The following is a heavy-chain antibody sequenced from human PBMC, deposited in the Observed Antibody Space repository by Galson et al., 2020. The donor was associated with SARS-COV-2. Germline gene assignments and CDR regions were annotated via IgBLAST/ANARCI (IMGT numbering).Heavy chain of an antibody. V-gene: IGHV1-18*04. J-gene: IGHJ6*02. CDR1: GYTFTSYG. D-gene: IGHD2-15*01. CDR2: IRVYHGNT. Sequence: ASVKVSCKASGYTFTSYGLSWVRQAPGQGLEWMGWIRVYHGNTNYAQKLQGRVTMTTDTSTNTAYMELRSLRSDDTAVYYCARDIVVVVAATRNYYYYYGMDVWGQGTTVTVSS. CDR3: ARDIVVVVAATRNYYYYYGMDV.